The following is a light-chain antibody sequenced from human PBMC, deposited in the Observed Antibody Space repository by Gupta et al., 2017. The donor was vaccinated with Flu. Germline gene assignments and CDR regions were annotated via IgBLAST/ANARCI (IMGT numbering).Light chain of an antibody. CDR3: QSDDE. CDR1: SGGIASNY. Sequence: SPGKTVTISFTRSSGGIASNYVQWYQQRPGSSPTTVIIEDDQRPSGVSDRFSGYIDIPSNSASRTITGLKTEDEADDYGQSDDEFGGGTKLTVL. J-gene: IGLJ2*01. V-gene: IGLV6-57*01. CDR2: EDD.